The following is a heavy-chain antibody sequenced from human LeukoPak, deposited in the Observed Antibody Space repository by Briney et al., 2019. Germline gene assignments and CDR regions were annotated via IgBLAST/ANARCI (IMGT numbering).Heavy chain of an antibody. Sequence: GGSLRLSCAASGFTFNNYWMTWVRQAPGKGLEWVASIKQDGGEKYYVDSVKGRFSISRDNAKNSLYLQMNSLRAEDTAVYFCARSWYFDWLLPFDYWGQGTLVTVSS. V-gene: IGHV3-7*01. CDR2: IKQDGGEK. D-gene: IGHD3-9*01. J-gene: IGHJ4*02. CDR3: ARSWYFDWLLPFDY. CDR1: GFTFNNYW.